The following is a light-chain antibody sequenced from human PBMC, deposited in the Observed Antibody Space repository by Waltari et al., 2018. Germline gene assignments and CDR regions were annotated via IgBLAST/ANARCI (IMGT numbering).Light chain of an antibody. CDR1: SSNIEAGSD. CDR3: QSYDRSLSGWV. CDR2: DNI. V-gene: IGLV1-40*01. J-gene: IGLJ3*02. Sequence: QSALTQPPSVSGAPGQRVTISRTGSSSNIEAGSDVHWYQHLPGTAPKLLIYDNINRASGVPDRISGSKSGTSASLAITGLQAGDEAEYYCQSYDRSLSGWVFGGGTKLTVL.